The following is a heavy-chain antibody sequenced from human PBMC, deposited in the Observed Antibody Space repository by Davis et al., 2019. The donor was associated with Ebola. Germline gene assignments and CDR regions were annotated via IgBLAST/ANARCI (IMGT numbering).Heavy chain of an antibody. CDR1: GFTFSSYA. D-gene: IGHD3-10*01. Sequence: GESLKISCAASGFTFSSYAMSWVRQAPGKGLEWVSAISGSGGSTYYADSVKGRFTISRDNAKNSLYLQMNSLRAEDTAVYYCARDLTMVRGIGYWGQGTLVTVSS. CDR2: ISGSGGST. V-gene: IGHV3-23*01. J-gene: IGHJ4*02. CDR3: ARDLTMVRGIGY.